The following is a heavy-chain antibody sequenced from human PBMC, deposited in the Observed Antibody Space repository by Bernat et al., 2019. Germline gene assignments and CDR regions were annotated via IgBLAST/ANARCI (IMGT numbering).Heavy chain of an antibody. CDR3: ASTPMLYWYFDL. D-gene: IGHD2-15*01. Sequence: QLQLQESGPGLVKPSETLSLTCTVSGDSISSSSYYWGWIRQPPGKGLEWIGSIYYSGSTYYNPSLKSRVTISVDTSKNQFSLKLSSVTAADTAVYYCASTPMLYWYFDLWGRGTLVTVSS. J-gene: IGHJ2*01. CDR1: GDSISSSSYY. V-gene: IGHV4-39*01. CDR2: IYYSGST.